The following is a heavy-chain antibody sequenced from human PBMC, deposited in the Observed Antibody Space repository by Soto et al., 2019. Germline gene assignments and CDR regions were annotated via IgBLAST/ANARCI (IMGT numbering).Heavy chain of an antibody. CDR3: ARDRNTACFSLSYGMDV. V-gene: IGHV3-21*05. CDR1: GFTFSSNW. J-gene: IGHJ6*02. D-gene: IGHD5-18*01. Sequence: GYLRLSCAASGFTFSSNWTSWVRQAPGKGLEWVSYISSSSSYTNYADSVKGRFTISRDNAKNSLYLQMNSLRAKDTAVYYCARDRNTACFSLSYGMDVWGQETTVTVSS. CDR2: ISSSSSYT.